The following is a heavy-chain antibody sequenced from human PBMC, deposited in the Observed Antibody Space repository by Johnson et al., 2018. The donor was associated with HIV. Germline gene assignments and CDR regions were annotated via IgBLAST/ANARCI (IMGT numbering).Heavy chain of an antibody. D-gene: IGHD1-1*01. Sequence: VQLVESGGGLVQPGGSLRLSCAASGFAVSKNYLTWVRQAPGKGLEWVSIIYSGGNTYYADSVKGRFTISRDNSKNTLYLQMNSMRAEDTAVYYCARDFVGGVPQGAFDIWGQGTMVTVSS. CDR2: IYSGGNT. CDR3: ARDFVGGVPQGAFDI. V-gene: IGHV3-66*02. J-gene: IGHJ3*02. CDR1: GFAVSKNY.